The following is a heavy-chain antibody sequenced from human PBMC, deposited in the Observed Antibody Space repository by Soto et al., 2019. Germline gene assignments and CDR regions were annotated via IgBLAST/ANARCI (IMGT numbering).Heavy chain of an antibody. V-gene: IGHV4-31*03. D-gene: IGHD3-3*01. CDR3: ARWWSGSRQGFDP. CDR2: IDYSGST. CDR1: GASISSGDYY. Sequence: QVQLQESGPGLVKPSQTLSLTCTVSGASISSGDYYWSWIRQHPEKGLEWIGYIDYSGSTYYNPSLKSRVTISVDPSKNQFSLKLSSVTAADTAVYYCARWWSGSRQGFDPWGQGTLVTVSS. J-gene: IGHJ5*02.